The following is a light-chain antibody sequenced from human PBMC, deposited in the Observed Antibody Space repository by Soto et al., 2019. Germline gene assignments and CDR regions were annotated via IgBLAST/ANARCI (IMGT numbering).Light chain of an antibody. Sequence: DIQMTQSPSTLSASLEDRFTITGRAGRRISGGLAWYQQKPGKAPKLLIYKASSLESGVPSRFSGSGSGTEFTLTISSLQPDDFATYYCQQYNSYPWTFGQGTKVEIK. CDR2: KAS. V-gene: IGKV1-5*03. CDR1: RRISGG. CDR3: QQYNSYPWT. J-gene: IGKJ1*01.